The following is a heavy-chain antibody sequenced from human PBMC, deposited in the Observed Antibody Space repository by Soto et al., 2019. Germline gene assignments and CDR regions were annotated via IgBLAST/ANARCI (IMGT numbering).Heavy chain of an antibody. CDR3: AMRAGYGAFDI. CDR1: GYTFTSYG. CDR2: ISAYNGNT. D-gene: IGHD5-12*01. V-gene: IGHV1-18*01. Sequence: ASVKVSCKASGYTFTSYGIGWVRQAPGQGLEWMGWISAYNGNTNYAQKLQGRVTVTTDTSTSTAHMELRSLRSDDTAVYYCAMRAGYGAFDIWGQGTMVTVSS. J-gene: IGHJ3*02.